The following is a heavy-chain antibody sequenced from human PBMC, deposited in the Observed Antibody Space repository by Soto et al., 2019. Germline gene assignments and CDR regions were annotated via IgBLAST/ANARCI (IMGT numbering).Heavy chain of an antibody. J-gene: IGHJ4*02. D-gene: IGHD3-3*01. CDR2: IYYSGST. V-gene: IGHV4-31*03. CDR1: GGSISSGGYY. CDR3: ARVSTSFGGPDY. Sequence: QVQLQESGPGLVKPSQTLSLTCTVSGGSISSGGYYWSWIRQHPGKGLEWIGYIYYSGSTYYNPSHKSRVTISVATSKNQFSLKLSSVTAADTAVYYCARVSTSFGGPDYWGQGTLVTVSS.